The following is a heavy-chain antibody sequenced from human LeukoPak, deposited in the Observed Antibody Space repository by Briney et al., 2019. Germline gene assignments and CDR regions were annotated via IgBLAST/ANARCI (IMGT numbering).Heavy chain of an antibody. J-gene: IGHJ3*02. CDR2: INPNSGGT. CDR1: GYAFTGYY. Sequence: ASVKVSCKASGYAFTGYYMHWVRQAPGQGLEWMGRINPNSGGTNYAQKFQGRVTMTRDTSISTPSMELSGLRYDDTAVYYCARGGDYDAFDIWRQGTMVTVSS. CDR3: ARGGDYDAFDI. D-gene: IGHD4-17*01. V-gene: IGHV1-2*06.